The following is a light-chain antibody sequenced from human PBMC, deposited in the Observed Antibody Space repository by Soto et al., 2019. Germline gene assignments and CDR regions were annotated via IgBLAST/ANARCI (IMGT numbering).Light chain of an antibody. CDR1: QGISND. CDR3: LQHNSYPRT. J-gene: IGKJ1*01. V-gene: IGKV1-17*01. CDR2: AAS. Sequence: DIQMTQSPSSLSASVGDRVTITCRASQGISNDLVWYKQKPGKTPKRLIYAASSLQSWVPSRFSGSGSGTEFTLTISSLQHEDFATYYWLQHNSYPRTFGQGTKVEIK.